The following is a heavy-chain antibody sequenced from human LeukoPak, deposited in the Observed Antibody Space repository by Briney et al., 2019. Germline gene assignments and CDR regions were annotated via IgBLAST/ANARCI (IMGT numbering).Heavy chain of an antibody. CDR2: ISYDGSNK. V-gene: IGHV3-30-3*01. D-gene: IGHD4-17*01. CDR1: GFTFSSYA. J-gene: IGHJ5*02. CDR3: ASPTVTHH. Sequence: GGSLRLSCAASGFTFSSYAMHWVRQAPGKGLEWVAVISYDGSNKYYADSVKGRFTISRDNAKNSLYLQMNSLRAEDTAVYYCASPTVTHHWGQGTLVIVSS.